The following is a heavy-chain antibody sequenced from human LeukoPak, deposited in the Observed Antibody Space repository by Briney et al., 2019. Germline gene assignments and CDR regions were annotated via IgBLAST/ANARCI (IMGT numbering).Heavy chain of an antibody. Sequence: ASAKVSCKASGYTFTTHDINWVRQATGQGLEWMGWMNPNSANTGYAQKFQGRVTMTRNTSISTAYMELSSLRSEDTAVYYCAREFLRGDYPFDSWGQGTLVTVSS. V-gene: IGHV1-8*01. CDR1: GYTFTTHD. J-gene: IGHJ4*02. D-gene: IGHD4-17*01. CDR3: AREFLRGDYPFDS. CDR2: MNPNSANT.